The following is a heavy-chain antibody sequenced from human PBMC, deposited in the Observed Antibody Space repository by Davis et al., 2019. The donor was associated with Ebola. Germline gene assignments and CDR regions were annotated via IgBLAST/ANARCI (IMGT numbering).Heavy chain of an antibody. Sequence: SETLSLTCTVSGGSISSGGYYWSWIRQHPGKGLEWIGYIYYSGSTYYNPSLKSRVTISVDTSKNQFSLKLSSVTAADTAVYYCARGSIVATIGIVVVVAATRGFDPWGQGTLVTVSS. CDR3: ARGSIVATIGIVVVVAATRGFDP. CDR2: IYYSGST. CDR1: GGSISSGGYY. V-gene: IGHV4-31*03. D-gene: IGHD2-15*01. J-gene: IGHJ5*02.